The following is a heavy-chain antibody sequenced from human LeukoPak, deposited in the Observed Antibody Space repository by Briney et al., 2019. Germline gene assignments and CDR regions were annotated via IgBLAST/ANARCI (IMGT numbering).Heavy chain of an antibody. D-gene: IGHD1-14*01. CDR1: GFTYSSYG. Sequence: GGSLRLSCAASGFTYSSYGMHWVRQAPGKGLEWVAVISYDGSNKCYADSVKGRFTISRDNSKNTLYLQMNSLRAEDTAVYYCAMGQPRYFDYWGQGTLVTVSS. V-gene: IGHV3-30*03. CDR3: AMGQPRYFDY. J-gene: IGHJ4*02. CDR2: ISYDGSNK.